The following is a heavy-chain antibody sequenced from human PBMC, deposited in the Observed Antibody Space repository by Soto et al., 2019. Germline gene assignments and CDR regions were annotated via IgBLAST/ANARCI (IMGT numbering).Heavy chain of an antibody. Sequence: GASVKVSCKASGYTFTSYGISWVRQAPGQGLEWMGWISAYNGNTNYAQKFQGRVTITADESTSTAYMELSSLRSEDTAVYYCARVRTAGSLLLGWFDPWGQGTLVTVSS. D-gene: IGHD6-13*01. J-gene: IGHJ5*02. CDR2: ISAYNGNT. CDR3: ARVRTAGSLLLGWFDP. CDR1: GYTFTSYG. V-gene: IGHV1-18*04.